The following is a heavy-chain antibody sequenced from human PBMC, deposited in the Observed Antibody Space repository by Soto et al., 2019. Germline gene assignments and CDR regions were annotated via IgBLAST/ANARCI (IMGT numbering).Heavy chain of an antibody. Sequence: QVQLVQSGAEVKKPGSSVKVSCKASGDTFSSYAISWVRQAPGQGLEWMGGIIPILGTPNYAQKFQGRVTISADKSTSTAYMEHSSLRSEDTAVYYCARERSRYDRSGYYRPDYWGQGTLVTVSS. CDR1: GDTFSSYA. D-gene: IGHD3-22*01. CDR3: ARERSRYDRSGYYRPDY. V-gene: IGHV1-69*06. CDR2: IIPILGTP. J-gene: IGHJ4*02.